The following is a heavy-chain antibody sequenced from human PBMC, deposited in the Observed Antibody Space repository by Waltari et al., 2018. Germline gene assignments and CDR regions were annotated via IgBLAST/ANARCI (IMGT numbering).Heavy chain of an antibody. Sequence: EVQLLESGGGLVQPGGSLRLSCVASGFTFISYAMSWARQAPGMAPEWVSAISGSGGSTYYADPVKGRFTISRDNSKNTLYLQMNSLRAEDTAVYYCAKDRGYCSGGSCGKDAFDIWGQGTMVTVSS. CDR1: GFTFISYA. CDR3: AKDRGYCSGGSCGKDAFDI. CDR2: ISGSGGST. D-gene: IGHD2-15*01. J-gene: IGHJ3*02. V-gene: IGHV3-23*01.